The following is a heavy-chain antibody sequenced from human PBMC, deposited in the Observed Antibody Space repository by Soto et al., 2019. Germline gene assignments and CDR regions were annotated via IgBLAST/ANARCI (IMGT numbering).Heavy chain of an antibody. CDR1: GGTFSSYA. J-gene: IGHJ4*02. CDR2: IIPIFGTA. Sequence: QVQLVQSGAEVKKPGSSVKDSCKASGGTFSSYAISWVRQAPGQGLEWMGGIIPIFGTANYAQKFQGRVTITADESTSTAYMELSSLRSEDTAVYYCARAGYCTNGVCYTEDGDYDYWGQGTLVTVSS. D-gene: IGHD2-8*01. CDR3: ARAGYCTNGVCYTEDGDYDY. V-gene: IGHV1-69*01.